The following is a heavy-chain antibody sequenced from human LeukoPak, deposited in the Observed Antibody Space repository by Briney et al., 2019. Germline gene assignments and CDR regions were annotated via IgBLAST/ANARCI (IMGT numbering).Heavy chain of an antibody. CDR2: ISFDGSHK. D-gene: IGHD1-14*01. J-gene: IGHJ4*02. Sequence: GGSLRFSCAASGFTFSSYAMSWVRQAPGKGMEWVTEISFDGSHKRYLDSVKGRFTISRDNSKNTLYLQMNSLSAEDTAVYYCAAYHVSHSESGYWGQGTLVTVSS. CDR1: GFTFSSYA. CDR3: AAYHVSHSESGY. V-gene: IGHV3-30*03.